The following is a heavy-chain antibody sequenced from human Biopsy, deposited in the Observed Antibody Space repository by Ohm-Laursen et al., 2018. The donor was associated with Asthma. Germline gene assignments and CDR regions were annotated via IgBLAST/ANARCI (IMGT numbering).Heavy chain of an antibody. J-gene: IGHJ3*01. CDR1: GGSIGIYY. V-gene: IGHV4-59*01. Sequence: GTLSLTCAVSGGSIGIYYWGWIRQPPGKGLEYIGYTHYSGTTNTDPPLTGRVTMSVDTSKNQFSLKVTSVTAADTAVYFCARVRGAFYESSVKNAFDVWGQGTMVTVSS. CDR2: THYSGTT. CDR3: ARVRGAFYESSVKNAFDV. D-gene: IGHD3-22*01.